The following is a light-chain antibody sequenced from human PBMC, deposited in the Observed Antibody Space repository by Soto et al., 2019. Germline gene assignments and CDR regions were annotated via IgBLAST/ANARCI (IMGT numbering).Light chain of an antibody. CDR3: SSFAGSPVV. Sequence: QAVLTQPASVSGSPGQSITISCTGTSSDVGGYNYVSWYQQYPGKAPKLMIYEVSNRPSGVSDRFSGSRSGNTASLTVSGLQAEDEADYYCSSFAGSPVVFGGGTQLTVL. J-gene: IGLJ2*01. CDR2: EVS. V-gene: IGLV2-14*01. CDR1: SSDVGGYNY.